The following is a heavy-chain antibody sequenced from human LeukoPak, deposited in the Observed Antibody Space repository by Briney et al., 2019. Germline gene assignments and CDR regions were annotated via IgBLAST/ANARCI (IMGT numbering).Heavy chain of an antibody. D-gene: IGHD3-22*01. CDR1: GYTFTGYY. J-gene: IGHJ5*02. CDR2: INPNSGGT. CDR3: VRDAGLLPYYYDSSASNWFDP. Sequence: ASVKVSCKASGYTFTGYYMHWVRQAPGQGLEWMGWINPNSGGTNYAQNFRGRVTMPRDTSISTAYMELTRLRSDDTAVYYCVRDAGLLPYYYDSSASNWFDPWGQGTLVTVSS. V-gene: IGHV1-2*02.